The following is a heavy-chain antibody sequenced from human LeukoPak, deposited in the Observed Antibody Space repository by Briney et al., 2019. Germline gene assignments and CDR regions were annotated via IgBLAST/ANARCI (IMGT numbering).Heavy chain of an antibody. Sequence: SETLSLTCADSGYSISSGYYWGWIRQPPGTGLEWIGSIYHSGSTYYNPSLKSRVTISVDTSKNQFSLKLSSVTAADTAVYYCARYCSSTSCYEGVDYWGQGTLVTVSS. V-gene: IGHV4-38-2*01. CDR1: GYSISSGYY. CDR2: IYHSGST. J-gene: IGHJ4*02. CDR3: ARYCSSTSCYEGVDY. D-gene: IGHD2-2*01.